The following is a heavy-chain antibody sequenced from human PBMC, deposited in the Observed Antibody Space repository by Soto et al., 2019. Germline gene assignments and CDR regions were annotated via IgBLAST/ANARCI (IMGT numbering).Heavy chain of an antibody. CDR1: GGSVSSDTHY. V-gene: IGHV4-61*01. D-gene: IGHD2-15*01. CDR2: IYSSGST. J-gene: IGHJ6*02. CDR3: ARFVRYCSGNTCYTRADV. Sequence: PSETLSLTCTVSGGSVSSDTHYWSWIRQPPGKRLEWIGFIYSSGSTNYNPSLKGRVTMSVDTSKNQFSLKLRSVIVADTAVYHCARFVRYCSGNTCYTRADVWGQGNTVTASS.